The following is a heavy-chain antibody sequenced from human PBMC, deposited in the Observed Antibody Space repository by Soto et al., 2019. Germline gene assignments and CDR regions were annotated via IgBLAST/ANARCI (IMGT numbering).Heavy chain of an antibody. CDR3: ARPPPRVPAAPYYSADYGMDV. Sequence: ESLKISCKGSGYSFTSYWISWVRQMPGKGLEWMGRIDPSDSYTNYSPSFQGHVTISADKSISTAYLQWGSLKASDTAMYYCARPPPRVPAAPYYSADYGMDVRGQGTTVTVSS. V-gene: IGHV5-10-1*01. J-gene: IGHJ6*02. CDR1: GYSFTSYW. D-gene: IGHD2-2*01. CDR2: IDPSDSYT.